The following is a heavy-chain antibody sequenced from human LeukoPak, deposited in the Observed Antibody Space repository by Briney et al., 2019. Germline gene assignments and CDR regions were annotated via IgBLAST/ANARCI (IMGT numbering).Heavy chain of an antibody. D-gene: IGHD2-15*01. J-gene: IGHJ6*02. CDR3: ATVVVVAATNSYYYATDV. CDR2: IFYAANT. CDR1: GGSIRSDDYY. Sequence: PSQTLSLTCTVSGGSIRSDDYYWSWIRQPPGKGLEWVVYIFYAANTPYNPSLQSRVTFSVDTSKNQFSLRLSSVTAADTAVYFCATVVVVAATNSYYYATDVWGQGTTVTVSS. V-gene: IGHV4-30-4*01.